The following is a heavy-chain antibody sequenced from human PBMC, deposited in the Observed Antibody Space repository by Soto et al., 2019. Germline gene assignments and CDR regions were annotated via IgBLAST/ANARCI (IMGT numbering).Heavy chain of an antibody. CDR2: ISGSGVST. CDR1: GFIFSTTA. V-gene: IGHV3-23*01. D-gene: IGHD3-16*01. Sequence: QPGGSLRLSCAASGFIFSTTAMTWVRQAPGKGLEWVSTISGSGVSTYYTDSVKGRFTISRDNSKNTLYLQMNSLRAEDTAVYFCAAVMGSDYDYVWGSLTFDDWGQGTLVTVSS. CDR3: AAVMGSDYDYVWGSLTFDD. J-gene: IGHJ4*02.